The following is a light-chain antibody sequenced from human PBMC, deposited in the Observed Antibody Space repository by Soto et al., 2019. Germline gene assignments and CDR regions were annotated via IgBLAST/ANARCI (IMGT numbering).Light chain of an antibody. J-gene: IGKJ2*01. Sequence: EIVLTQSPGTLSLSPGERATLSCRASQIFGSRYLALYQQKPGQAPRLLIYGASNRATGIPDRFSGSGSGTDFTLTISRLEPEDFAVYYCQQYDSSPYTFGQGTKLEIK. CDR1: QIFGSRY. V-gene: IGKV3-20*01. CDR2: GAS. CDR3: QQYDSSPYT.